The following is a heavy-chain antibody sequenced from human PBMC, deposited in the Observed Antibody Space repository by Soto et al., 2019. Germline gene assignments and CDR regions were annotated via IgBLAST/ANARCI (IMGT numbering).Heavy chain of an antibody. D-gene: IGHD3-10*01. V-gene: IGHV4-59*01. CDR2: IYYSGST. CDR3: ARVNREFGENPQRDPLNYYYSYYMDV. Sequence: SETLSLTCTVSGGSISSYYWSWIRQPPGKGLEWIGYIYYSGSTNYNPSLKSRVTISVDTSKNQFSLKLSSVTAADTAVYYCARVNREFGENPQRDPLNYYYSYYMDVWGKGTTVTVSS. CDR1: GGSISSYY. J-gene: IGHJ6*03.